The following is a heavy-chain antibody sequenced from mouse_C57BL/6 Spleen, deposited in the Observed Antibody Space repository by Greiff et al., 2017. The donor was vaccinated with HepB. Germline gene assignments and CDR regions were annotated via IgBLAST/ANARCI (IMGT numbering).Heavy chain of an antibody. CDR1: GYTFTSYW. Sequence: QVQLQQPGAELVKPGASVKVSCKASGYTFTSYWMHWVKQSPGQGLAWIGSIHTSDSDTNYNQKCKGKATLTVDKSSSTAYMQVSSLTSEYSAFYYWAIDWGYDERNYFDYCGQGTTLTVSS. J-gene: IGHJ2*01. V-gene: IGHV1-74*01. CDR2: IHTSDSDT. D-gene: IGHD2-2*01. CDR3: AIDWGYDERNYFDY.